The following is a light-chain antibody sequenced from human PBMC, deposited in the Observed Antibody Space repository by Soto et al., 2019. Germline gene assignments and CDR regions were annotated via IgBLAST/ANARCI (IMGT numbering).Light chain of an antibody. J-gene: IGKJ1*01. CDR3: QQYDTSART. CDR1: QSVNGNY. CDR2: GTS. Sequence: EIVLTQSPGTLSLSPGERATLSCRASQSVNGNYLAWYQQKPGQGPRVLMYGTSSRATGVRDRFSGSGYGTDVTLTISRLEPEDFAVYYCQQYDTSARTFGQGAKVEI. V-gene: IGKV3-20*01.